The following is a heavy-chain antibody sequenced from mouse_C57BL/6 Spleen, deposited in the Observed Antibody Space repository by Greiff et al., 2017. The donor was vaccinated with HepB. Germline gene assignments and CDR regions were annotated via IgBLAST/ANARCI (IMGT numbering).Heavy chain of an antibody. CDR1: GYAFSSYW. CDR2: IYPGDGDT. V-gene: IGHV1-80*01. CDR3: ASGLSSFYYFDY. Sequence: VQLQQSGAELVKPGASVKISCKASGYAFSSYWMNWVKQRPGKGLEWIGQIYPGDGDTNYNGKFKGKATLTADKSSSTAYMQLSSLTSEDSAVYFCASGLSSFYYFDYGGQGTTLTVSS. J-gene: IGHJ2*01. D-gene: IGHD1-1*01.